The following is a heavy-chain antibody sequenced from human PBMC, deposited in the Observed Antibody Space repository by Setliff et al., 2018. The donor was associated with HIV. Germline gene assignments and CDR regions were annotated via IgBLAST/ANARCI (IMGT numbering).Heavy chain of an antibody. CDR3: VRRDGYKFDY. CDR1: GYTFSNYC. V-gene: IGHV5-51*01. CDR2: IYPGNSDT. J-gene: IGHJ4*02. Sequence: GESLKISCKASGYTFSNYCIAWVRQMPGKGLEWMGIIYPGNSDTTYSPSFQGQVTISADKSISTAYLQWSSLKASDTAMYYCVRRDGYKFDYWGQGTLVTVSS. D-gene: IGHD5-12*01.